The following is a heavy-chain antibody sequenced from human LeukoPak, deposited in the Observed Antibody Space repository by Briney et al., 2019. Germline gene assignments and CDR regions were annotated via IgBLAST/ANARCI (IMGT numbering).Heavy chain of an antibody. CDR3: ARGHRWLVLIDY. J-gene: IGHJ4*02. CDR2: MNADNGNR. V-gene: IGHV1-8*03. Sequence: ASVKVSCKASGYTFTGYYMHWVRQAPGQGLEWMGWMNADNGNRGYAQKFQGRVAFTRDTSINTAYMELSSLTSEDTAVYYCARGHRWLVLIDYWGQGSLVIVSS. D-gene: IGHD6-19*01. CDR1: GYTFTGYY.